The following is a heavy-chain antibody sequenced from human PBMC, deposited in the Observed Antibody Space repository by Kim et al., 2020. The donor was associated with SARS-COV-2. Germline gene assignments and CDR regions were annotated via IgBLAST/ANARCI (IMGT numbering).Heavy chain of an antibody. J-gene: IGHJ6*02. D-gene: IGHD3-9*01. Sequence: ASVKVSCKASGYTFTSYAMNWVRQAPGQGLEWMGWINTNTGNPTYAQGFTGRFVFSLDTSVSTAYLQISSLKAEDTAVYYCARGEWYYDILTGHSTNYYYYGMDVWGQGNTVTVSS. CDR1: GYTFTSYA. V-gene: IGHV7-4-1*02. CDR3: ARGEWYYDILTGHSTNYYYYGMDV. CDR2: INTNTGNP.